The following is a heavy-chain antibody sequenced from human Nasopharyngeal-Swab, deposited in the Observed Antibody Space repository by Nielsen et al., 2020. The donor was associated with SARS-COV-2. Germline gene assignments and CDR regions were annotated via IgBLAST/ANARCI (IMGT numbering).Heavy chain of an antibody. CDR3: ARGNWNQALEY. Sequence: ASVKVSCQASVYTFTRYAMHWVRQAPGQRLEWMGWINAGNGNTKYSQKFQGIVTITRDTSASTAYMELSSLRSEDTAVYYCARGNWNQALEYWGQGTLVTVSS. J-gene: IGHJ4*02. D-gene: IGHD1-1*01. CDR2: INAGNGNT. CDR1: VYTFTRYA. V-gene: IGHV1-3*01.